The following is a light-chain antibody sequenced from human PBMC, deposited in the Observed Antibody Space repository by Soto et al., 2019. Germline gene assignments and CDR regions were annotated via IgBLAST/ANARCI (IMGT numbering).Light chain of an antibody. J-gene: IGKJ5*01. CDR1: QSVSSGY. CDR3: QQRSNWPPIT. V-gene: IGKV3D-20*02. CDR2: GAS. Sequence: EIVLTPSPGTLSLSPVERATLSCRASQSVSSGYLAWYQQKPGQAPRLLIYGASSRATGIPDRFSGSGSGTDFTLTISSLEPEDFAVYYGQQRSNWPPITFGQGTRLEIK.